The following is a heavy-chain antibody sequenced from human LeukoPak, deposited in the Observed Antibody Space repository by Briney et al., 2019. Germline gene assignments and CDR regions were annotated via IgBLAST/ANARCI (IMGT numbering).Heavy chain of an antibody. D-gene: IGHD2-15*01. CDR1: GYTFTSYG. V-gene: IGHV1-18*01. Sequence: ASVKVSCKASGYTFTSYGISWVRQAPGQGLEWMGWISAYNGNTNYAQKFQGRVTMTRDTSISTAYMELSRLRSDDTAVYYCARSWYCSGGSCYSFDYWGQGTLVTVSS. CDR3: ARSWYCSGGSCYSFDY. J-gene: IGHJ4*02. CDR2: ISAYNGNT.